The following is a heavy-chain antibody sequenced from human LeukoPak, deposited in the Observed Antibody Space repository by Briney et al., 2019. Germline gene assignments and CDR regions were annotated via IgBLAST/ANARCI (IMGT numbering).Heavy chain of an antibody. D-gene: IGHD6-13*01. Sequence: GGSLRLSCAASGFTFSSYAMHWVRQAPGKGLEWVAVISYDGSNKYYVDSVKGRFTISRDNSKNTLYLQMNSPRSDDTAMYYCARDVGITVADSFDPWGQGTLVTVSS. CDR1: GFTFSSYA. J-gene: IGHJ5*02. CDR3: ARDVGITVADSFDP. V-gene: IGHV3-30*04. CDR2: ISYDGSNK.